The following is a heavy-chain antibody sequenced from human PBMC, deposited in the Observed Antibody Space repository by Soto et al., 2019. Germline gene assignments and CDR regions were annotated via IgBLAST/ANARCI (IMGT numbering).Heavy chain of an antibody. CDR2: INPNSGGT. CDR1: GCTFTGYY. Sequence: AAVQVSFQACGCTFTGYYMHWVGQAPGQGLEWMGWINPNSGGTNYAQKFQGRVTMTRDTSISTAYMELSRLRSDDTAVYYCARASLWFGAQGSDYWGQGTLVTVSS. V-gene: IGHV1-2*02. CDR3: ARASLWFGAQGSDY. D-gene: IGHD3-10*01. J-gene: IGHJ4*02.